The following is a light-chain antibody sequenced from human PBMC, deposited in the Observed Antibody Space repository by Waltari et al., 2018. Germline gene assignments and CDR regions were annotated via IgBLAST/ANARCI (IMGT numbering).Light chain of an antibody. J-gene: IGLJ1*01. CDR3: SSYTKSTTQV. CDR2: EFS. V-gene: IGLV2-14*01. CDR1: TSAISTYNF. Sequence: QSALTQPASVSGSPGQSITISCTGTTSAISTYNFVPWYQQHPNKVPKLVLYEFSNRPSGVSNSFSGSKSGNTASLTISGLQAEDEAEYYCSSYTKSTTQVFGTGTKVTVL.